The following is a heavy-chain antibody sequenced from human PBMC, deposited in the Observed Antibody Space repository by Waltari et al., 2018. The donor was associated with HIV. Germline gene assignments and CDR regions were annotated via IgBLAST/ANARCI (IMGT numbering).Heavy chain of an antibody. Sequence: EEYLVESGGDLIKHGGCLRLSCSASGFTIRDACMPWLRQAPGKGLEWVGRIKSKTDGGTTDYAAAVKGRFTISRDDSKNTLFLQMNSLKTEDTAVYYCATEEGYGSGSYLDYWGQGTLLTVSS. CDR2: IKSKTDGGTT. J-gene: IGHJ4*02. V-gene: IGHV3-15*01. CDR3: ATEEGYGSGSYLDY. D-gene: IGHD3-10*01. CDR1: GFTIRDAC.